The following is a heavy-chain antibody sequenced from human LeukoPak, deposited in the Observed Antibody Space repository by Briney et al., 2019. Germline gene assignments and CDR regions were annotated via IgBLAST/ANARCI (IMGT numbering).Heavy chain of an antibody. D-gene: IGHD2-2*01. V-gene: IGHV3-23*01. CDR3: AKVVPADHYYYYYGMDV. J-gene: IGHJ6*02. Sequence: GGSLRLSCAASGFTFSSYAMSWVRQAPGKGLEWVSAISGSGGSTYYADSVKGRFTISRDNSKNTLYLQMNSRRAEDTAVYYCAKVVPADHYYYYYGMDVWGQGTTVTVSS. CDR1: GFTFSSYA. CDR2: ISGSGGST.